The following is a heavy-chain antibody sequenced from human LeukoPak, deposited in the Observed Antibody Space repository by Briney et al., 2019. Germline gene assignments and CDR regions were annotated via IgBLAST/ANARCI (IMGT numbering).Heavy chain of an antibody. CDR3: ARGLLHRWLQEDY. CDR2: MNPNSGNT. V-gene: IGHV1-8*01. J-gene: IGHJ4*02. Sequence: ASVKVSCKASGYTFTSYDINWVRQATGQGREWMGWMNPNSGNTGYAQKFQGRVTMTRNTSISTAYMELSSLRSEDTAVYYCARGLLHRWLQEDYWGQGTLVTVSS. CDR1: GYTFTSYD. D-gene: IGHD5-24*01.